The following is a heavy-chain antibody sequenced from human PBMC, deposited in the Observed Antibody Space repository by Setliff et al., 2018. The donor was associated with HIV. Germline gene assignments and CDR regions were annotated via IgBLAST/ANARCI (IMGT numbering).Heavy chain of an antibody. J-gene: IGHJ4*02. Sequence: ASVKVSCKTSGYTFTRYGISWVRQAPGQGLEWMGWISAYNGNTNYAEKLQGRVTITTDTSTSTGYMELRSLRSDDTAVYYCAIDVIGGWLRPMPDFWGPGTLVTVSS. D-gene: IGHD5-12*01. V-gene: IGHV1-18*01. CDR1: GYTFTRYG. CDR3: AIDVIGGWLRPMPDF. CDR2: ISAYNGNT.